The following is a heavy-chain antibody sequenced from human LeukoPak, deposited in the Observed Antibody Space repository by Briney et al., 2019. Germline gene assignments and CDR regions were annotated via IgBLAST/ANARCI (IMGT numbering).Heavy chain of an antibody. D-gene: IGHD4-17*01. CDR2: INPNSGGT. CDR3: ARANVDYGDYGDAFDI. Sequence: ASVKVSCKASGYTFTGYYMHWVRQAPGQGLEWMGWINPNSGGTNYAQKFQGRVTMTRDTSISTAYMELSSLRSDDTAVYYCARANVDYGDYGDAFDIWGQGTMVTVSS. CDR1: GYTFTGYY. V-gene: IGHV1-2*02. J-gene: IGHJ3*02.